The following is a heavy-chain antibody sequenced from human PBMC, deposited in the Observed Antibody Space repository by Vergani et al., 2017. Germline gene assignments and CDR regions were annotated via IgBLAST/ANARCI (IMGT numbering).Heavy chain of an antibody. CDR2: IYYSGST. J-gene: IGHJ5*02. D-gene: IGHD2-2*02. Sequence: QVQLQESGPGLVKPSQTLSLTCTVSGGSISSGSYYWSWIRQPPGKGLEWIGYIYYSGSTYYNPSLKSRVTISVDTSKNQFYLKLSSVTAADTAVYYCAREQVVVVPAAIHWRWFDPWGQGTLVTVSS. V-gene: IGHV4-31*03. CDR3: AREQVVVVPAAIHWRWFDP. CDR1: GGSISSGSYY.